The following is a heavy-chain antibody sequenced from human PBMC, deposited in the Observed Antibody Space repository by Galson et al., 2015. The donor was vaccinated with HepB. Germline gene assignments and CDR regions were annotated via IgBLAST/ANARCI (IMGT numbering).Heavy chain of an antibody. CDR1: GGSISSSSYY. CDR3: ARSGSYYSLDYFDY. D-gene: IGHD1-26*01. V-gene: IGHV4-39*01. CDR2: IYYSGST. J-gene: IGHJ4*02. Sequence: SETLSLTCTVSGGSISSSSYYWGWIRQPPGKGLEWIGSIYYSGSTYYNPSLKSRVTISVDTSKNQFSLKLSSVTAADTAVYYCARSGSYYSLDYFDYWGQGTLVTVSS.